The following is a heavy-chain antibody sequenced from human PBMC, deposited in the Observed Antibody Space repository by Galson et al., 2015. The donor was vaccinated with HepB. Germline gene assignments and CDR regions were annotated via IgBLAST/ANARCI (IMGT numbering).Heavy chain of an antibody. J-gene: IGHJ3*02. CDR1: GYSFTSYW. D-gene: IGHD2-15*01. CDR3: ARSRGAATDEDAFDI. CDR2: IYPGDSDT. V-gene: IGHV5-51*01. Sequence: QSGAEVKKPGESLRISCKGSGYSFTSYWISWVRQMPGKGLEWMGIIYPGDSDTRYSPSFQGQVAISADKSISTAYLQWSSLKASDTAMYYCARSRGAATDEDAFDIWGQGTMVTVSS.